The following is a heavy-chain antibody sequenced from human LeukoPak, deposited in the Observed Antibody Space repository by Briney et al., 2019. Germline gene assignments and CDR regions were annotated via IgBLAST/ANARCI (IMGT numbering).Heavy chain of an antibody. D-gene: IGHD6-6*01. J-gene: IGHJ3*02. CDR2: ISAYNGNT. Sequence: ASVKVSCKASGYTFTSYGISWVRQAPGQGLEWMGWISAYNGNTHYAQKLQGRVTMTTDTSTSTAYMELRSLRSDDTAVYYCARASIAAPGGPQAFDIWGQGTMVTVSS. CDR1: GYTFTSYG. V-gene: IGHV1-18*01. CDR3: ARASIAAPGGPQAFDI.